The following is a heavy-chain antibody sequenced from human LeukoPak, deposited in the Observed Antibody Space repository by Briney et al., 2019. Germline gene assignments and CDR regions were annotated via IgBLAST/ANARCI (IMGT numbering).Heavy chain of an antibody. D-gene: IGHD1-1*01. CDR3: AKGTGRYWTFFDY. Sequence: PGRSLRLSCAASGDCFEVHAMQWVRQAPGKGLEWVSGISWNSGSIDYVGSVKGRFTISRDNAKNSLYLQMTSLRPEDTAFYYCAKGTGRYWTFFDYWGQGILVTVSS. V-gene: IGHV3-9*01. CDR1: GDCFEVHA. J-gene: IGHJ4*02. CDR2: ISWNSGSI.